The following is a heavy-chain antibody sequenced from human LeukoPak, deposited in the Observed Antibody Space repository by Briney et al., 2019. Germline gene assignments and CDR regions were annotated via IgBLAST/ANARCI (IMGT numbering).Heavy chain of an antibody. CDR3: ARGPVGSGWYNWFDP. CDR2: IWYDGSNK. CDR1: GFTFSSYG. V-gene: IGHV3-33*01. D-gene: IGHD6-19*01. Sequence: PGGSLRLSCAASGFTFSSYGMHWVRQAPGKGLEWVAVIWYDGSNKYYADSVKGRFTISRDNSKNTLYLRMNSLRAEDTAVYYCARGPVGSGWYNWFDPWGQGTLVTVSS. J-gene: IGHJ5*02.